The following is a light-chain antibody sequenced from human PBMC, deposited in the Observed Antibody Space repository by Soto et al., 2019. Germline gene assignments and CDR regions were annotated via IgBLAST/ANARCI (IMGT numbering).Light chain of an antibody. CDR1: QSVSTF. CDR3: QQRARWPMP. Sequence: EVVLTQSPATLSMSPGERVTLSCRASQSVSTFVAWYQHKPGQAPRPVIYDTFKRAPGVPDRFSGGGSGTDFSLTISSLESEDFAVYSCQQRARWPMPFGQGTRLELK. CDR2: DTF. V-gene: IGKV3-11*01. J-gene: IGKJ5*01.